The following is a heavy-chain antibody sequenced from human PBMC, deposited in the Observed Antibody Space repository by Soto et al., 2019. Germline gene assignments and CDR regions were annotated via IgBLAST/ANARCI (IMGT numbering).Heavy chain of an antibody. J-gene: IGHJ6*02. CDR3: ARDQAAAVDYYYGMDV. D-gene: IGHD6-13*01. CDR2: IIPILGIA. Sequence: QVQLVQSGAEVKKPGSSVKVSCKASGGTFSSYTISWVRQAPGQGLEWMGRIIPILGIANYAQKFQGRVTITADKSTSTAYMELSSLRSEYTAVYYCARDQAAAVDYYYGMDVWGQGTTVTVSS. V-gene: IGHV1-69*08. CDR1: GGTFSSYT.